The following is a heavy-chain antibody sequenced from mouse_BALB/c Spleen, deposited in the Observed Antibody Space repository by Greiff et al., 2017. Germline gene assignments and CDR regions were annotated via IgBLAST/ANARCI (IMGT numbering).Heavy chain of an antibody. D-gene: IGHD2-1*01. J-gene: IGHJ3*01. CDR1: GFTFSSYA. Sequence: EVKLMESGGGLVKPGGSLKLSCAASGFTFSSYAMSWVRQTPEKRLEWVASISSGGSTYYPDSVKGRFTISRDNARNILYLQMSSLRSEDTAMYYCARGDRGNYSAYWGQGTLVTVSA. CDR3: ARGDRGNYSAY. V-gene: IGHV5-6-5*01. CDR2: ISSGGST.